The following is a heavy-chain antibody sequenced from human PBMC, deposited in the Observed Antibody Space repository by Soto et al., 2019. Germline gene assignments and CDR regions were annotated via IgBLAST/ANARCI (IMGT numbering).Heavy chain of an antibody. CDR2: ISTGGSFM. Sequence: QVQLVESGGGLVKPGGSLRLSCAASGFTFSDYYMSWIRQAPGKGLEWVSYISTGGSFMYYPESVKGRFTISRDNAKNSLYLPMNSLTAEDTAVYYCARGQYRFYYWGQGTLVTVSS. CDR1: GFTFSDYY. J-gene: IGHJ4*02. CDR3: ARGQYRFYY. V-gene: IGHV3-11*01. D-gene: IGHD5-12*01.